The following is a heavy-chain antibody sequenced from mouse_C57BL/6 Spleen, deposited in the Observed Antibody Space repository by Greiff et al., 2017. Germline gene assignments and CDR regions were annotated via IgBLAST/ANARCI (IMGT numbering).Heavy chain of an antibody. CDR1: GYSITSGYY. J-gene: IGHJ1*03. V-gene: IGHV3-6*01. D-gene: IGHD1-1*01. Sequence: ESGPGLVKPSQSLSLTCSVTGYSITSGYYWHWIRQFPGNKLEWMGYISYDGSNNYNPSLKNRISITRDTSKNQFFLKLNSVTTEDTATYYCARDDYGSREYFDVWGTGTTVTVSS. CDR2: ISYDGSN. CDR3: ARDDYGSREYFDV.